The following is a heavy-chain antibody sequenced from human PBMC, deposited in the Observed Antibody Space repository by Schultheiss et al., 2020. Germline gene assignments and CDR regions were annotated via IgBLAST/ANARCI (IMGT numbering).Heavy chain of an antibody. CDR1: GFTFTSSA. CDR3: ARTVVPAAIGGNWFDP. Sequence: SVKVSCKASGFTFTSSAVQWVRQARGQRLEWIGWIVVGSGNTNYAQKFHGRVTMTRDTSTSTVYMELSSLRSDDTAVYYCARTVVPAAIGGNWFDPWGQGTLVTVSS. D-gene: IGHD2-2*02. J-gene: IGHJ5*02. CDR2: IVVGSGNT. V-gene: IGHV1-58*01.